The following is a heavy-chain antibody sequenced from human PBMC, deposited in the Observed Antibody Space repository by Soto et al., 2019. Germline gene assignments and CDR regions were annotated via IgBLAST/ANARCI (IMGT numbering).Heavy chain of an antibody. CDR1: GFTFDDYG. V-gene: IGHV3-20*04. CDR3: ARDRGYNRFDP. Sequence: SGGSLRLSCAASGFTFDDYGMSWVRQGPGKGLEWVSGINWNGGSTDYADSVKGRFTISRDNAKNSLYLQMNSLRAEDTALYYCARDRGYNRFDPWGQGTLVTGSS. D-gene: IGHD1-1*01. J-gene: IGHJ5*02. CDR2: INWNGGST.